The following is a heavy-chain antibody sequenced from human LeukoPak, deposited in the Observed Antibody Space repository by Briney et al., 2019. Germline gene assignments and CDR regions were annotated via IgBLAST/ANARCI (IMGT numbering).Heavy chain of an antibody. J-gene: IGHJ4*02. V-gene: IGHV4-59*08. CDR1: GGSISSYY. Sequence: SETLSLTCTVSGGSISSYYWSWIRQPPGKGLEWIGYIYYSGSTNYNPSLKSRVTISVDTSKNQFSLKLSSVTAADTAVYYCAKGGTAVAFSLDYWGQGTLVTVSS. D-gene: IGHD6-19*01. CDR3: AKGGTAVAFSLDY. CDR2: IYYSGST.